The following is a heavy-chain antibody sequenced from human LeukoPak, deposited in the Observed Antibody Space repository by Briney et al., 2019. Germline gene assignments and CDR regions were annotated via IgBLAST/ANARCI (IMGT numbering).Heavy chain of an antibody. CDR3: ARDGDTVLTRGYYYYMDV. CDR2: ISSSSCYI. J-gene: IGHJ6*03. CDR1: GFTFSHYD. Sequence: PGGSLRLSCAASGFTFSHYDMNWVRQAPGKGLEWVSSISSSSCYIYYADSVKRGLPISRDNAKKSLYLQMNSLRAEDTALYYCARDGDTVLTRGYYYYMDVWGKGTTVTVSS. D-gene: IGHD4-23*01. V-gene: IGHV3-21*01.